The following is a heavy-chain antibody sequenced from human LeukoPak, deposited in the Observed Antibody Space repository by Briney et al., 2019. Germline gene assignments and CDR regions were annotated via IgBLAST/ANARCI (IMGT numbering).Heavy chain of an antibody. Sequence: PSETLSLTCAVYGGSFSGYYWSWIRQPPGKGLEWIGEINHSGSTNYNPSLKSRVTISVDTSKNQFSLKLSSVTAADTAVYYCAREVFVVAPAGGMDVWGQGTTVTVSS. CDR1: GGSFSGYY. CDR2: INHSGST. V-gene: IGHV4-34*01. J-gene: IGHJ6*02. D-gene: IGHD2-2*01. CDR3: AREVFVVAPAGGMDV.